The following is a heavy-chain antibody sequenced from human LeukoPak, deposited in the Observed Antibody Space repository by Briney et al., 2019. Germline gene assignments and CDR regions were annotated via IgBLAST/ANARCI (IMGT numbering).Heavy chain of an antibody. Sequence: GESLKISCKGSGYSFTSYWISWVRQMPGKGLEWMGRIDPSDSYTNYSPSFQGHVTISADKSISTAYLQWSSLKASDTAMYYCVRLGYCSGGSCYAEWFDPWGQGTLVTVSS. V-gene: IGHV5-10-1*01. D-gene: IGHD2-15*01. CDR2: IDPSDSYT. CDR1: GYSFTSYW. CDR3: VRLGYCSGGSCYAEWFDP. J-gene: IGHJ5*02.